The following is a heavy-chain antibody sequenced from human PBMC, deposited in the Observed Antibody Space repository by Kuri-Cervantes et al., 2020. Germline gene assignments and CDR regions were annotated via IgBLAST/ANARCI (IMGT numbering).Heavy chain of an antibody. V-gene: IGHV7-4-1*01. CDR2: INTNTGNP. CDR1: GYTFTSYA. CDR3: AREGLYYYGSGSYYKYDNWFDP. D-gene: IGHD3-10*01. J-gene: IGHJ5*02. Sequence: ASVKVSFKATGYTFTSYAMNGVRQAPGQGLEWMGWINTNTGNPTYAQGVTGRFVFSLDTSVSTAYLQICSLKAEDTAVYYFAREGLYYYGSGSYYKYDNWFDPWGQGTMVTVSS.